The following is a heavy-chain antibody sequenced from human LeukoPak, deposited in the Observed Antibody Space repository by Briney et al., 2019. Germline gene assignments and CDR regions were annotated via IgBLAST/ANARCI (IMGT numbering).Heavy chain of an antibody. CDR1: GFIFSSYT. CDR2: LSGSSGRT. J-gene: IGHJ4*02. CDR3: AKGDSGSYCSFDY. V-gene: IGHV3-23*01. D-gene: IGHD1-26*01. Sequence: AGGSPRLSCAASGFIFSSYTMSWVRQAPGKGLEWVSGLSGSSGRTNYADSVRGRFTISRDNSKNTLYLQMNSLRAEDTAVYYCAKGDSGSYCSFDYWGQGTLVTVSS.